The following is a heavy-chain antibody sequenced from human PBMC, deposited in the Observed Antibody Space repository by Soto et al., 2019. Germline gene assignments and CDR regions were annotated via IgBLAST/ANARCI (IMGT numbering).Heavy chain of an antibody. Sequence: GGSLRLSCAASGFTFSSYGMHWVRQAPGKGLEWVAVIWYDGSNKYYADSVKGRFTISRDNSKNTLYLQMNSLRAEDTAVYYCARAFYGDYADYYYMDVWGKGTTVTVSS. V-gene: IGHV3-33*01. CDR3: ARAFYGDYADYYYMDV. D-gene: IGHD4-17*01. CDR2: IWYDGSNK. CDR1: GFTFSSYG. J-gene: IGHJ6*03.